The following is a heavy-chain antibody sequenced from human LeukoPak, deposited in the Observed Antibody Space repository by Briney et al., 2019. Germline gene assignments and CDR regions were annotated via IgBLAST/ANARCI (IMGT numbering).Heavy chain of an antibody. CDR1: GFIFSSYS. CDR3: ARGVVVVVAATSNWFDP. CDR2: IRSSSSYI. Sequence: GGSLRLSCAASGFIFSSYSMNWVRQAPGKGLEWVSSIRSSSSYIYYADSVKGRFTISRDNSKNTLYLQMNSLRPEDTAKYYCARGVVVVVAATSNWFDPWGQGTLVTVSS. J-gene: IGHJ5*02. D-gene: IGHD2-15*01. V-gene: IGHV3-21*01.